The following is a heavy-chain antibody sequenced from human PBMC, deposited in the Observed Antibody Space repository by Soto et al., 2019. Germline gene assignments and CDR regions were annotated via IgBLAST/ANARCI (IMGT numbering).Heavy chain of an antibody. J-gene: IGHJ4*02. V-gene: IGHV4-61*01. CDR1: GGSVSSSSYY. CDR3: ARALPNYYDSTGYSTLFDH. D-gene: IGHD3-22*01. Sequence: SETLSLTYTVSGGSVSSSSYYWSWIRQPPGKGLEWIGYIYYSGSTNYNPSLKSRVTISVDTSKNQFSLKLSSVTAADTAVYFCARALPNYYDSTGYSTLFDHWGLGTLVTVSS. CDR2: IYYSGST.